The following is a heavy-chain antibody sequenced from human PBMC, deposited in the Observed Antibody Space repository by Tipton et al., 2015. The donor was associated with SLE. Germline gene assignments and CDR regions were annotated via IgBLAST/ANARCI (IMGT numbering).Heavy chain of an antibody. CDR1: GDSISGHY. J-gene: IGHJ6*03. Sequence: TLSLTCTVSGDSISGHYRSWIRQPPGKGLEWIGYIYDSGSTSYNPSLKSRVTISEDTSKQQFSLKLSSLTAADTAVYYCARGVPTAMWSFFNYLDVWGKGTTVTVSS. D-gene: IGHD2-2*01. CDR2: IYDSGST. V-gene: IGHV4-59*08. CDR3: ARGVPTAMWSFFNYLDV.